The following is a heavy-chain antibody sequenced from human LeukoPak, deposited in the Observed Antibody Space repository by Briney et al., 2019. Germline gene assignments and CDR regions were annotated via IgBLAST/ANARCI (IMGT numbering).Heavy chain of an antibody. CDR3: RLRYFDWPWGDY. V-gene: IGHV4-31*09. CDR2: IYYSGST. D-gene: IGHD3-9*01. CDR1: GGSISSGGYY. Sequence: SETLSLTCTVSGGSISSGGYYWSWIRQHPGKGLEWIGYIYYSGSTYYNPSLKSRVTISVDTSKNQFSLKLSSVTAADTAVYYCRLRYFDWPWGDYWGQGTLVTVSS. J-gene: IGHJ4*02.